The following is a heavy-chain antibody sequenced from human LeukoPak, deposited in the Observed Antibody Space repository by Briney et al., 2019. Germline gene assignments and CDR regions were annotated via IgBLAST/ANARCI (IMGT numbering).Heavy chain of an antibody. D-gene: IGHD4-11*01. CDR1: GYTFTNYL. V-gene: IGHV1-46*01. J-gene: IGHJ3*01. CDR2: ILPGSGVT. CDR3: AREQPDYHGFDF. Sequence: ASVKVSCQASGYTFTNYLKHWVRQAPGQGLEWMGVILPGSGVTEYAQQFQGRVTVTRDTSTRTVYIELSSLRSDDPAMYYCAREQPDYHGFDFGGEGTMGSVSS.